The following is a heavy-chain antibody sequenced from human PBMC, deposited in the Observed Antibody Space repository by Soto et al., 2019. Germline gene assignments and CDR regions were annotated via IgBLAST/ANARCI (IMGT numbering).Heavy chain of an antibody. CDR2: IKSDGSSP. D-gene: IGHD6-13*01. CDR1: GFTFSRYW. Sequence: GGSLRLSCAASGFTFSRYWLHWIRQAPGKGLVCFSRIKSDGSSPSYADSVKGRFTISRDNAKNTLYLQMNSLRAEDTAVYYCARVPGTAALSYYYYMDVWGKGTTVTVSS. CDR3: ARVPGTAALSYYYYMDV. J-gene: IGHJ6*03. V-gene: IGHV3-74*01.